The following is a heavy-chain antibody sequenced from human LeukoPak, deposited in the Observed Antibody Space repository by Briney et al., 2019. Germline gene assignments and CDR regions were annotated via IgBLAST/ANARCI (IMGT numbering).Heavy chain of an antibody. Sequence: GGSLRLSCAASGFTFSSYSMNWVRQAPGKGLEWVSSISSSSSYTYYADSVKGRFTISRDNSKNTLYLQMNSLRAEDTAVYYCARFDPWGQGTLVTVSS. V-gene: IGHV3-21*04. CDR3: ARFDP. J-gene: IGHJ5*02. CDR2: ISSSSSYT. CDR1: GFTFSSYS.